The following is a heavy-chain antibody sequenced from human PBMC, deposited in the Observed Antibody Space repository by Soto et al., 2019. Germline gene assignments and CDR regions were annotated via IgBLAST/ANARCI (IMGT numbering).Heavy chain of an antibody. CDR3: ARESSSWYNWFDP. D-gene: IGHD6-13*01. V-gene: IGHV1-2*04. CDR2: INPNSGGT. CDR1: GYTFTGYY. J-gene: IGHJ5*02. Sequence: ASVKVSCKASGYTFTGYYMYWVRQAPGQGLEWMGWINPNSGGTNYAQKFQGWVTMTRDTSISTAYMELSRLRSDDTAVYYCARESSSWYNWFDPWGQGTLVTVSS.